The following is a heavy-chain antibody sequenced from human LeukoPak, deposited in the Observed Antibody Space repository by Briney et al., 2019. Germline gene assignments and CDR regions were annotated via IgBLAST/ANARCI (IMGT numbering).Heavy chain of an antibody. D-gene: IGHD6-19*01. V-gene: IGHV4-61*05. CDR1: GGSISSSSYY. J-gene: IGHJ4*02. CDR2: IHYSGST. CDR3: ARRQGGWGGPHFDY. Sequence: PSETLSLTCTVSGGSISSSSYYWSWIRQPPGKGLEWIGYIHYSGSTNYNPSLKSRVTISVDTSRNQFSLNLSSVTAADTAVYYCARRQGGWGGPHFDYWGQGTLVTASS.